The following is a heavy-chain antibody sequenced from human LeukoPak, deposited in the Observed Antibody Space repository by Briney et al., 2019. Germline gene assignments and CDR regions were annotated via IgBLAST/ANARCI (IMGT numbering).Heavy chain of an antibody. D-gene: IGHD6-13*01. J-gene: IGHJ4*02. CDR2: IYYSGST. V-gene: IGHV4-59*08. Sequence: SETLSLTCTVSGGSISSYYWSWIRQPPGKGLEWIGYIYYSGSTYYNASLQSRVTISIDTSKNQFSLRLNSVTAADTAMYYCARNAPGSSWTFDYWGQGTLVTVSS. CDR3: ARNAPGSSWTFDY. CDR1: GGSISSYY.